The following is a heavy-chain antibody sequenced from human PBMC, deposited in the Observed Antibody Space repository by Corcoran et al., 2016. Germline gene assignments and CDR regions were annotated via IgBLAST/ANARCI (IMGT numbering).Heavy chain of an antibody. D-gene: IGHD1-26*01. CDR2: ISWDGGST. V-gene: IGHV3-43D*03. CDR1: GFTVDDYA. Sequence: EVQLVESGGVVVQPGGSLRLSCADSGFTVDDYAMHWVRQAPGKGLEWVSLISWDGGSTYYADSVKGRFTISRDNSKNSLYLQMNSLRAEDTALYYCARGATLVAFDYWGQGTLVTVSS. J-gene: IGHJ4*02. CDR3: ARGATLVAFDY.